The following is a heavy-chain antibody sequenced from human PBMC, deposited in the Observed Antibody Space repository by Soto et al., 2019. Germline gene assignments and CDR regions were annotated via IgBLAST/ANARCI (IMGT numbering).Heavy chain of an antibody. V-gene: IGHV3-23*01. CDR2: ISGSGYST. CDR1: GFTLRSYA. J-gene: IGHJ4*02. Sequence: EVQLLESGGGLVQPGGSLRLSCAASGFTLRSYAMSWVRQAPGKGLEWVSAISGSGYSTYYADSVKGRFTISRDNSKNMLYLQMNSLRAEDTAVYYCAKEGGGTVMVFFDYWGQGTLVTVSS. D-gene: IGHD5-18*01. CDR3: AKEGGGTVMVFFDY.